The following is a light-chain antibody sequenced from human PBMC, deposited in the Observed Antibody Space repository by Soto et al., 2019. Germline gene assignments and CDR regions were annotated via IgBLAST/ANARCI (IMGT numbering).Light chain of an antibody. CDR2: KAS. V-gene: IGKV1-5*03. J-gene: IGKJ1*01. Sequence: DIQMTQSPSTLSASVGDRVTITCRASQSISSWLAWYQQKPGKAPKLLIYKASSLESGDPSRFSGSGSGTEFTLNISSLQPDDFATYYCQQYNSYPWTFGQGTKVEIK. CDR3: QQYNSYPWT. CDR1: QSISSW.